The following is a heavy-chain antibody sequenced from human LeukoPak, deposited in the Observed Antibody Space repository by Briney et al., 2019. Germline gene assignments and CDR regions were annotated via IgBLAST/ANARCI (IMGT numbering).Heavy chain of an antibody. CDR2: IYPGDSDT. CDR1: GYSFTSYW. J-gene: IGHJ5*02. V-gene: IGHV5-51*01. CDR3: ARRQQLVLGTNWFHP. D-gene: IGHD6-13*01. Sequence: GESLKISCKGSGYSFTSYWIGWVRQMPGKGLEWMRIIYPGDSDTRHSPSFQGQVTISADKSISTAYLQWSSLKASDTAMYYCARRQQLVLGTNWFHPWGQGPLVRVSS.